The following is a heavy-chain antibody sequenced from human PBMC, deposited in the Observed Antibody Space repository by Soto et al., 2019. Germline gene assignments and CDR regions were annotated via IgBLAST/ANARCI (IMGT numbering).Heavy chain of an antibody. CDR2: IYWDDDK. V-gene: IGHV2-5*02. J-gene: IGHJ4*02. Sequence: QITLNESGPTVVGPTETLTLTCRFSGFSLTTSGVGVGWIRQSPGKAPEWLALIYWDDDKRYSASLKSRLTLTKDTSKNQVVLTVSDLDPTDTATYYCAHRVLRTVFGLVTTTAIYFDFWGQGTPVAVSS. CDR1: GFSLTTSGVG. D-gene: IGHD3-3*01. CDR3: AHRVLRTVFGLVTTTAIYFDF.